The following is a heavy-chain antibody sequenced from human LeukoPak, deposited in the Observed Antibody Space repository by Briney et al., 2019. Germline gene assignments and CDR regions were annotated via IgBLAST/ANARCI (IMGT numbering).Heavy chain of an antibody. CDR2: ISGSCGST. Sequence: GGSLRLSCAASGFTFSSYAMSWVRQAPGKGLERVSAISGSCGSTYYADSVKGRFTISKENSKNTLYLQMNSLRAEDTAVYYCGYWFDPWGQGTLVTVSS. J-gene: IGHJ5*02. V-gene: IGHV3-23*01. CDR3: GYWFDP. CDR1: GFTFSSYA.